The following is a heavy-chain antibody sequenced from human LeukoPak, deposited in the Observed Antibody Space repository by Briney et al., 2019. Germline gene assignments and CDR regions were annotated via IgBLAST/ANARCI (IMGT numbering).Heavy chain of an antibody. CDR2: VYHNGDT. Sequence: SETLSLTCTVYGASLGTYYWTWIRQPPGKGLEWIGYVYHNGDTRYSPSLKSRVTLSVDTSKNQFSLKLNAVTLATTPVFYCARDGYSGREGGLWGQGAPVTVPS. CDR1: GASLGTYY. V-gene: IGHV4-59*01. J-gene: IGHJ4*02. CDR3: ARDGYSGREGGL. D-gene: IGHD5-12*01.